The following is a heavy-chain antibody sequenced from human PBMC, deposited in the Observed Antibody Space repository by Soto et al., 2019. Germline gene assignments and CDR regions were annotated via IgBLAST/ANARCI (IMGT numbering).Heavy chain of an antibody. V-gene: IGHV3-48*01. CDR3: ARGLTRIAAAGNWFDP. D-gene: IGHD6-13*01. J-gene: IGHJ5*02. CDR2: ISSSSTI. CDR1: GFTFSSYS. Sequence: GGSLRLSCAASGFTFSSYSMNWVRQAPGKGLEWVSYISSSSTIYYADSVKGRLTISRDNAKNSLYLQMNSLRAEDTAVYYCARGLTRIAAAGNWFDPWGQGTLVTVSS.